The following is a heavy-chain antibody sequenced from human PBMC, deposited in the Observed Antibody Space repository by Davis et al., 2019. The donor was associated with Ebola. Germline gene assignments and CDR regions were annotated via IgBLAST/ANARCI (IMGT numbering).Heavy chain of an antibody. J-gene: IGHJ4*02. D-gene: IGHD3-10*01. CDR3: ARDRGILRLVGDYYFDN. V-gene: IGHV3-11*04. Sequence: GESLKISCEVSGFTFSDYYMSWIRQAPGKGLEWIAYIGPSGNSFYCADSVKGRFTISRGISKNTLYLQMNSLRPEDTAVYYCARDRGILRLVGDYYFDNWGQGTLVTVSS. CDR1: GFTFSDYY. CDR2: IGPSGNSF.